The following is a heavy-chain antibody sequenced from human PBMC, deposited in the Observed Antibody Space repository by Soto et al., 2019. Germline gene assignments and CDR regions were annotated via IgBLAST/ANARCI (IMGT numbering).Heavy chain of an antibody. Sequence: PVKVSCKASGYTFTSYDITWVRQATGQGLEWMGWMNANSGNTGYAQKFQDRVTMTRNMSTSTAYMELSSLRSEDTAVYYCAASFGVEMATILCRWGQGTLVTVSS. CDR3: AASFGVEMATILCR. V-gene: IGHV1-8*01. D-gene: IGHD5-12*01. J-gene: IGHJ4*02. CDR1: GYTFTSYD. CDR2: MNANSGNT.